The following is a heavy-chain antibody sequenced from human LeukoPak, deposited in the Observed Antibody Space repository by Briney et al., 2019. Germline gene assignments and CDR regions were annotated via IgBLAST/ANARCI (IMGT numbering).Heavy chain of an antibody. D-gene: IGHD6-13*01. CDR1: GGSISSYY. Sequence: PSETLSLTCTVSGGSISSYYWGWIRQPAGKGLEWIGRIYTSGSTNYNPSLKSRVTMSVDTSKNQFSLRLRSVTAADTAVYYCALYRSSRDYYYYYMDVWGKGTTVTVSS. CDR3: ALYRSSRDYYYYYMDV. CDR2: IYTSGST. J-gene: IGHJ6*03. V-gene: IGHV4-4*07.